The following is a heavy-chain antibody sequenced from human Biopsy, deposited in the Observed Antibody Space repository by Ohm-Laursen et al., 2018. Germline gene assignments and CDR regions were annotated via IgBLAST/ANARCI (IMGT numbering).Heavy chain of an antibody. D-gene: IGHD4-11*01. CDR3: ARDSTINTVTTADY. V-gene: IGHV3-30*03. CDR2: ISDDGRNK. CDR1: GFSFSSYG. J-gene: IGHJ4*02. Sequence: SLRLSCAASGFSFSSYGMHWVRQAPGKGLEWVAVISDDGRNKYYIDSVRGRFTISRDNSKNTLYLQMNSLRAEDTAVYYCARDSTINTVTTADYWGQGTLVTVSS.